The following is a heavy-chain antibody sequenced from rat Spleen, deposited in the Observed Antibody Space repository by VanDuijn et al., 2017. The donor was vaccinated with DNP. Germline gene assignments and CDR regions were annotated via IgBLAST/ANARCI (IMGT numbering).Heavy chain of an antibody. V-gene: IGHV3-1*01. CDR2: ISYSGST. Sequence: EVQLQESGPGLVKPSQSLTLTCSVTSYSITSSSRWNWIRKFPGNKMEWMGYISYSGSTTYNPSLKSRIYFTRDTSKNQFFLQLNSVTTEDTATYYCARGSSPDYWGQGVMVTVSS. D-gene: IGHD1-2*01. CDR3: ARGSSPDY. J-gene: IGHJ2*01. CDR1: SYSITSSS.